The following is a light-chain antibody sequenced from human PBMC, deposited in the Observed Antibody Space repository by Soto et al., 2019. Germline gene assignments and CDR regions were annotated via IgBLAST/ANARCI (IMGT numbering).Light chain of an antibody. V-gene: IGLV2-14*01. CDR2: DVS. J-gene: IGLJ1*01. CDR3: SSYTSSSTRV. Sequence: QSARTQPASVSGSPGQSITISCTGTSSVVGGYNYVSWYQQHPGKAPKLMIYDVSNRPSGVSNRFSGSKSGNTASLTISGLQAEDEADYYCSSYTSSSTRVFGTGTKVTVL. CDR1: SSVVGGYNY.